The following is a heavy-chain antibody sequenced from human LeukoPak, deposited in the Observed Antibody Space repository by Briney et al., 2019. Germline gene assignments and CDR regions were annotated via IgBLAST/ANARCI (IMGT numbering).Heavy chain of an antibody. V-gene: IGHV5-51*03. CDR3: ARAGYYDSSGQYYFDY. D-gene: IGHD3-22*01. Sequence: PGESLKISCKGSGYSFTSYWIGWVRQMPGKGLEWMEIIYPGDSDTRYSPSFQGQVTISADKSISTAYLQWSSLKASDTAMYYCARAGYYDSSGQYYFDYWGQGTLVTVSS. J-gene: IGHJ4*02. CDR1: GYSFTSYW. CDR2: IYPGDSDT.